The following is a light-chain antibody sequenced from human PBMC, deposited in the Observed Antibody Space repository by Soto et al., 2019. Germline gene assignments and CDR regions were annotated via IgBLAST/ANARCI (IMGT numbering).Light chain of an antibody. CDR3: QQLNSYPMT. Sequence: IQLTQSPSSRSASVGDRVTITCRASQGITGYLAWYQQKPGKAPKLLIYAASTLQTGVPSRFSASGSGADFSLTITSLQPEDSATYYCQQLNSYPMTFGQGTRLEIK. V-gene: IGKV1-9*01. J-gene: IGKJ5*01. CDR2: AAS. CDR1: QGITGY.